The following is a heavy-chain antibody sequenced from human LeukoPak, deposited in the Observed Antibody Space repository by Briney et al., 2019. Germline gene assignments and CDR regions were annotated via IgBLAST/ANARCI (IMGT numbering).Heavy chain of an antibody. D-gene: IGHD5-18*01. CDR1: GYTFTIYY. CDR2: INPNSGGT. J-gene: IGHJ4*02. CDR3: ASVIQLWNNEFDY. Sequence: ASVKVSCKASGYTFTIYYMHWVRQAPGQGLEWMGWINPNSGGTNYAQKFQGRVTMTRDTSISAAYMELSRLRSDDTAVYYCASVIQLWNNEFDYWGQGTLVTISS. V-gene: IGHV1-2*02.